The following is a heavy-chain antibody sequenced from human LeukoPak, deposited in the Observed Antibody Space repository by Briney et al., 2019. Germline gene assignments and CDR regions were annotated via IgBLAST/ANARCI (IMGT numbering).Heavy chain of an antibody. D-gene: IGHD4-11*01. V-gene: IGHV3-9*01. CDR1: RFTFDDYA. CDR3: AKGSNYDYYYGMDV. CDR2: ISWNNNRR. Sequence: GGSLRPSCAASRFTFDDYAMHWVRQPPGKGLEWVSGISWNNNRRGYADSVKGRFTISRDNAKNSLYLQMNSLRAEDTALYYCAKGSNYDYYYGMDVWGQGTTVTVSS. J-gene: IGHJ6*02.